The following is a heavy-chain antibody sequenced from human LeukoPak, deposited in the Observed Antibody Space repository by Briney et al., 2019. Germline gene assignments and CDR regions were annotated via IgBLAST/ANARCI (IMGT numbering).Heavy chain of an antibody. J-gene: IGHJ4*02. V-gene: IGHV4-59*12. CDR2: IYYSGNT. CDR1: GGSISSDY. Sequence: PSETLSLTCTVSGGSISSDYWSWIRQPPRNGQEWTGYIYYSGNTHYNPSLKSRVTISVDTSKDQFSLKVTSVTAADTAVYYCARVTGYTIEDYFDYWGQGTLVTVSS. D-gene: IGHD3-9*01. CDR3: ARVTGYTIEDYFDY.